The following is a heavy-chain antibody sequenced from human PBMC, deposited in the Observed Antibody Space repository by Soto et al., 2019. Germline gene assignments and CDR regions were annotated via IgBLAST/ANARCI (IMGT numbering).Heavy chain of an antibody. CDR1: RLTFSTYA. V-gene: IGHV3-33*01. Sequence: QVQLVESGGGVFQPGTSLRLPCAASRLTFSTYAMHWVRQAPGKGLEWVALIWSDASREFYADSVKGRFSISRDNSKYTFFLQMNGLRVEDTAVYYCAGEPRGGAYDMDVWGQGTTVTVSS. CDR3: AGEPRGGAYDMDV. CDR2: IWSDASRE. D-gene: IGHD3-16*01. J-gene: IGHJ6*02.